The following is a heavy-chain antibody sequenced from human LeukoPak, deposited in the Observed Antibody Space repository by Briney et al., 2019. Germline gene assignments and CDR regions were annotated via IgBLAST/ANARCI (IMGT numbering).Heavy chain of an antibody. J-gene: IGHJ6*02. CDR1: GGSISSYY. Sequence: PSETLSLTCTVSGGSISSYYWSWIRQPPGKGLEWIGYIYYSGSTNYNPSLKSRVTISVDTSKNQFSLKLGSVTAADTAVYYCARDSGDYDSSGYLMDVWGQGTTVTVSS. V-gene: IGHV4-59*01. D-gene: IGHD3-22*01. CDR3: ARDSGDYDSSGYLMDV. CDR2: IYYSGST.